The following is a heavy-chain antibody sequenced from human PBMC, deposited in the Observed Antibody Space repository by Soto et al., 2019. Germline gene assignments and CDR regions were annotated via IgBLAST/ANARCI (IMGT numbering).Heavy chain of an antibody. D-gene: IGHD6-19*01. Sequence: EASVKVSCKASGYTFTNYAMHWVRQAPGQRFECMGWINPDNGNTEYSQKFQGRVTITRDTSASTAYMELSSLISEDTAIYYCARGSSSDWPFDCWGQGTLVTVSS. CDR2: INPDNGNT. J-gene: IGHJ4*02. CDR3: ARGSSSDWPFDC. V-gene: IGHV1-3*01. CDR1: GYTFTNYA.